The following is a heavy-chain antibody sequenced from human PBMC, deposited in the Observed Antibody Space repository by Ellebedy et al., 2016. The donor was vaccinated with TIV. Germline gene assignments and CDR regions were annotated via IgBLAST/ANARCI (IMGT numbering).Heavy chain of an antibody. V-gene: IGHV3-30*18. D-gene: IGHD1-26*01. Sequence: PGGSLRLSCAASGFTFSSYGMHWVRQAPGKGLEWVAVISYDGSNKYYADFVKGRFTISRDNSKNTLYLQMNSLRAEDTAVYYCAKGRGGSYYSSIDYWGQGTLVTVSS. J-gene: IGHJ4*02. CDR3: AKGRGGSYYSSIDY. CDR1: GFTFSSYG. CDR2: ISYDGSNK.